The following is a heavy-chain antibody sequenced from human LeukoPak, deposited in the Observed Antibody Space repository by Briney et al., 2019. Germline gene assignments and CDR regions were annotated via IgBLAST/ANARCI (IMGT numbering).Heavy chain of an antibody. J-gene: IGHJ4*02. CDR1: GGSISSSSYY. CDR2: IYYSGST. D-gene: IGHD3-22*01. V-gene: IGHV4-39*02. CDR3: ARDIRPSQPYLIVVAE. Sequence: SETLSLTCTVSGGSISSSSYYWGWIRQPPGEGLEWIGSIYYSGSTYYNPSLKSRVTISVDTSKNQFSLKLSSVTAADTAVYYCARDIRPSQPYLIVVAEWGQGTLVTVSS.